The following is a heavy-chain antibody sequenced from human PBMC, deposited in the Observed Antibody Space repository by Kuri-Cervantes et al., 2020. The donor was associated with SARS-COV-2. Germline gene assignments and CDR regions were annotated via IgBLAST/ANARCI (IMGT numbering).Heavy chain of an antibody. V-gene: IGHV3-13*04. D-gene: IGHD3-22*01. J-gene: IGHJ2*01. Sequence: GGSLRLSCAASGFTFSSYAMSWVRLATGKGLEWVSAIGTAGDTYYPGSVKGRFTISRENAKNSLYLQMNSLRAGDTAVYYCARDGQYYYDSSGYYSDWYFDLWGRGTLVTVSS. CDR2: IGTAGDT. CDR1: GFTFSSYA. CDR3: ARDGQYYYDSSGYYSDWYFDL.